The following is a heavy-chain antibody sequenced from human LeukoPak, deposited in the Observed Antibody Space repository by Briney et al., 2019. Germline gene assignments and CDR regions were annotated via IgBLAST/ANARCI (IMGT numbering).Heavy chain of an antibody. J-gene: IGHJ4*02. V-gene: IGHV1-2*02. D-gene: IGHD1-26*01. CDR3: ARNVVGATGPDY. CDR1: GYTFTGYY. Sequence: ASVKVSCKASGYTFTGYYMHWVRQAPGQGLEWMGWINPNSGGTNYAQKFQGRVTMTRDTSISTAYMELSRLRSDDTAVYYCARNVVGATGPDYWGQGTLVTVSS. CDR2: INPNSGGT.